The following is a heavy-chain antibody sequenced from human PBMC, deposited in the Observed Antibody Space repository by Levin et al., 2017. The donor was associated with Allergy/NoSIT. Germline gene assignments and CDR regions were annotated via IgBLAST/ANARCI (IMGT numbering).Heavy chain of an antibody. Sequence: GESLKISCQGSGYSFISYWIAWVRQMPGKGPEWMGSVYPADSDATYNPSFLGQVSLSVDKSLKTAYLQWSRLKPSDTAMYYCAKIDSHSGYGMNVWGQGTTVTVSS. V-gene: IGHV5-51*01. CDR2: VYPADSDA. J-gene: IGHJ6*02. D-gene: IGHD2-15*01. CDR3: AKIDSHSGYGMNV. CDR1: GYSFISYW.